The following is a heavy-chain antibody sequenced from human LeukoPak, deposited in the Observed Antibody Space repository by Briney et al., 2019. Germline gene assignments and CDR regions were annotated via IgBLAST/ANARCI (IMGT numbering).Heavy chain of an antibody. CDR1: CYTFTSYG. CDR2: ISAYNGNT. CDR3: ARGAYWKYSGYDGQWLTIDY. Sequence: ASVKVSCKASCYTFTSYGISWVRQAPGQGLEWMGWISAYNGNTNYAQKLQGRVTMTTDTSTSTAYMELRSLRSDDTAVYYCARGAYWKYSGYDGQWLTIDYWGQGTLVTVSS. D-gene: IGHD5-12*01. V-gene: IGHV1-18*01. J-gene: IGHJ4*02.